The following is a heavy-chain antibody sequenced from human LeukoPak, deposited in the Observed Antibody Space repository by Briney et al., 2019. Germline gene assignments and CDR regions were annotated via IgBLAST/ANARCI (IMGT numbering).Heavy chain of an antibody. V-gene: IGHV3-48*02. Sequence: GGSLRLSCAASGFTFSRYSMNWVRQAPGKGLEWVSYISSSSSTIDYADSVKGRFSISRDNAKNSLYLQMKSLRDEDTAVYYCAREDCGKADIWGQGTMVTVSS. CDR1: GFTFSRYS. J-gene: IGHJ3*02. CDR2: ISSSSSTI. CDR3: AREDCGKADI. D-gene: IGHD3/OR15-3a*01.